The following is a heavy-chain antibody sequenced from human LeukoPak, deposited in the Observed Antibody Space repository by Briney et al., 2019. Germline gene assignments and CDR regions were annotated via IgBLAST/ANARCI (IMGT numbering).Heavy chain of an antibody. CDR1: GYTFTSCD. CDR3: TRGSSGRRDN. D-gene: IGHD6-19*01. J-gene: IGHJ4*02. V-gene: IGHV1-8*01. Sequence: GASVKVSCKASGYTFTSCDINWVRRATGQGPEWMGWMNPNSGNTGYGQSFQGRITMTRDISIGTAYMELSNLTSEDTAIYYCTRGSSGRRDNWGQGTLVTVSS. CDR2: MNPNSGNT.